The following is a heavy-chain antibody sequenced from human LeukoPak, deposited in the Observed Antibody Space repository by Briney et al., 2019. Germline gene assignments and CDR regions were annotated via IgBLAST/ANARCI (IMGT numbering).Heavy chain of an antibody. CDR2: ISSSGSTI. V-gene: IGHV3-48*03. D-gene: IGHD3-22*01. CDR1: GFTFSSYE. J-gene: IGHJ4*02. CDR3: ARDHYYDSSGYYYVTPSVFDY. Sequence: PGGSLRLSCAASGFTFSSYEMNWVRQAPGKGPEWVSYISSSGSTIYYADSVKGRFTISRDNAKNSLYLQMNSLRAEDTAVYYCARDHYYDSSGYYYVTPSVFDYWGQGTLVTVSS.